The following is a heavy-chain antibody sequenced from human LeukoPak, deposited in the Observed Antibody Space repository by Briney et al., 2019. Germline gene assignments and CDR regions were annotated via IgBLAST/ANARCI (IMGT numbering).Heavy chain of an antibody. CDR3: ARAGGLNYYGGYSEFGY. Sequence: SETLSLTCTVSGGSISSTSYYWGWIRQPPGKGLEWIGRVYFSGSTYYNPSLKSRVTISMGTSKNQFSLQLRSVTAADTAVYYCARAGGLNYYGGYSEFGYWGQGTLVTVSS. CDR1: GGSISSTSYY. D-gene: IGHD4-23*01. CDR2: VYFSGST. J-gene: IGHJ4*02. V-gene: IGHV4-39*07.